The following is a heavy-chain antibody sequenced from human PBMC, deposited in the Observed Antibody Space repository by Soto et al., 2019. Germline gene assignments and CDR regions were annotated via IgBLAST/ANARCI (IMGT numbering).Heavy chain of an antibody. CDR2: ISYDGSNK. J-gene: IGHJ4*02. V-gene: IGHV3-30-3*01. CDR1: GFTFSSYA. CDR3: ARDRSDNWLAFDY. D-gene: IGHD1-20*01. Sequence: GGSLGLSCAASGFTFSSYAMHWVRQAPGKGLEWVAVISYDGSNKYYADSVKGRFTISRDNSKNTLYLQMNSLRAEDTAVYYCARDRSDNWLAFDYWGQGTLVTVSS.